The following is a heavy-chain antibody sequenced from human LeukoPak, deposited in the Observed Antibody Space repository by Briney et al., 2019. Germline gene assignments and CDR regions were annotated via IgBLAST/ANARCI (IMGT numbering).Heavy chain of an antibody. D-gene: IGHD3-10*01. CDR3: ARVGTSYYYGSGSYYKGGDAFDI. J-gene: IGHJ3*02. Sequence: PSQTLSLTCAVSGGSISSGGYSWSWLRQPPGKGLDWIGYIYRSGSTYSNPSLKSRVTISVDRSKNQFSLKLSSVTAADTAVYYCARVGTSYYYGSGSYYKGGDAFDIWGQGTMVTVSS. CDR2: IYRSGST. V-gene: IGHV4-30-2*01. CDR1: GGSISSGGYS.